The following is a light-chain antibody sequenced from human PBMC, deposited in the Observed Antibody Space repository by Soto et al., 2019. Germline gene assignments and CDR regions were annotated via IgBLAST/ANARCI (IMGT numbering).Light chain of an antibody. CDR2: EVS. CDR1: SSDFDGYNY. CDR3: SSYAGSNNSLYV. V-gene: IGLV2-8*02. J-gene: IGLJ1*01. Sequence: HSVLTHPVSAYSAARHTLPIFYTRTSSDFDGYNYVSWYQQHPGKAPKLMIYEVSKRPSGVPDRFSGSKSGNTASLTVSGLQVEDEADYYCSSYAGSNNSLYVFGTGTKVTV.